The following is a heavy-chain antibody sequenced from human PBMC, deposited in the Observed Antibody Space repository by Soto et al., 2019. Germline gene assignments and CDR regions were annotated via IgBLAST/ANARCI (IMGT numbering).Heavy chain of an antibody. V-gene: IGHV3-48*02. CDR3: ARDGTTVTKKLPYYFDY. J-gene: IGHJ4*02. Sequence: GGSLSCAASGFTFSSYSMNWVRQAPGKGLEWVSYISSSSSTIYYADSVKGQFTISRDNAKNSLYLQMNSLRDEDTAVYYCARDGTTVTKKLPYYFDYWGQGTLVTVSS. CDR1: GFTFSSYS. CDR2: ISSSSSTI. D-gene: IGHD4-17*01.